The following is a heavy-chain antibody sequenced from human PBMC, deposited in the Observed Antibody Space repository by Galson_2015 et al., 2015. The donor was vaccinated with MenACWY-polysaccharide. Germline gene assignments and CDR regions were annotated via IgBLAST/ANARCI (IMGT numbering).Heavy chain of an antibody. CDR3: ARAGRTDTVVVGYGWGLDY. Sequence: LYLTCTVSGGSISRSRHYWGWIRQPPGKGLEWTGTVDYTGTTYYNPSLKGRVAISVDTSKNQFYLNLYSVTAADTAVYYCARAGRTDTVVVGYGWGLDYWGQGSLVAVSS. V-gene: IGHV4-39*07. CDR2: VDYTGTT. CDR1: GGSISRSRHY. D-gene: IGHD3-22*01. J-gene: IGHJ4*02.